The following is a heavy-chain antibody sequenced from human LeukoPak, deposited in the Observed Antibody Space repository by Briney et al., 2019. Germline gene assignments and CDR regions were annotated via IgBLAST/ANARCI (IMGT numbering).Heavy chain of an antibody. CDR3: TTLSYAAAPT. CDR1: GFTFSSYA. CDR2: VRSETDGGTT. V-gene: IGHV3-15*01. J-gene: IGHJ5*02. D-gene: IGHD2-2*01. Sequence: PGGSLRLSCAASGFTFSSYAMSWVRQAPGKGLEWVSRVRSETDGGTTDYAAPVQGRFTISRDDSKNTLYLQMNSLETDDTAVYYCTTLSYAAAPTWGQGTLVTVSS.